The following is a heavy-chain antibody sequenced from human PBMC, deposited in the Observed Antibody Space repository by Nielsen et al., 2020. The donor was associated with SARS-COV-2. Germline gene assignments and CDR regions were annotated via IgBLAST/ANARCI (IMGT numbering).Heavy chain of an antibody. CDR3: ARVDGHCSGGICYSGVY. D-gene: IGHD2-15*01. CDR2: IIPIFGTA. CDR1: GGTFSSYA. Sequence: SVKVSCKASGGTFSSYAISWVRQAPGQGLEWMGGIIPIFGTANYAQKFQGRVTITADESTSTAYMELSSLRSEDTAVYYCARVDGHCSGGICYSGVYWGQGTLVTVSS. J-gene: IGHJ4*02. V-gene: IGHV1-69*13.